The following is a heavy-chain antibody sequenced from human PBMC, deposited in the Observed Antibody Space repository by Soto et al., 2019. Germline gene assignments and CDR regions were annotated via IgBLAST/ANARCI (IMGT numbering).Heavy chain of an antibody. V-gene: IGHV1-69*12. Sequence: QVQLVQSGAEVKKPGSSVKVSCKASGGTFSSYAISWVRQAPGQGLEWMGGIIPIFGTANYAQKFQGRVTITADESTSTAYMELSSLRSEDTAVYYCAVPMAGPPSYYYYGMDVWGQGTTVTVSS. CDR1: GGTFSSYA. D-gene: IGHD6-19*01. CDR3: AVPMAGPPSYYYYGMDV. J-gene: IGHJ6*02. CDR2: IIPIFGTA.